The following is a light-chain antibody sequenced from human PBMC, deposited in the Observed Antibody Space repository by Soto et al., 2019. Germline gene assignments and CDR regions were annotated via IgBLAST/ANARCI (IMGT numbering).Light chain of an antibody. Sequence: EIVMPQSPATLSVSPGERATLSCRASQTVIHNHLAWHQQKPGQTPRLLVYGASSRATGIPDRFSGSGSGTDFTLTISRLEPEDFAVYYCQQHGTSPITFGQGTRLEIK. CDR3: QQHGTSPIT. J-gene: IGKJ5*01. CDR1: QTVIHNH. CDR2: GAS. V-gene: IGKV3-20*01.